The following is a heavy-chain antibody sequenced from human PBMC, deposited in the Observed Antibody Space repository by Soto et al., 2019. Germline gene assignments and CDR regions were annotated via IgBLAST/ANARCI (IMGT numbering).Heavy chain of an antibody. J-gene: IGHJ3*02. CDR1: GFTFSSYG. V-gene: IGHV3-33*01. CDR3: ARVGRSGWNYDAFDI. D-gene: IGHD1-7*01. Sequence: GGSLRLSCAASGFTFSSYGMHWVRQAPGKGLEWVAVIWYDGSNKYYADSVKGRFTISRDNSKNTLYLQMNSLRAEDTAVYYCARVGRSGWNYDAFDIWGQGTMVTVSS. CDR2: IWYDGSNK.